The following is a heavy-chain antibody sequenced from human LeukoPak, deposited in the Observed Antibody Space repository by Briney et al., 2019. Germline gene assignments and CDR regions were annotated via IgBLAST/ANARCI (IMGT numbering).Heavy chain of an antibody. CDR1: GFTFSSYAM. CDR3: ARDRRLVGATLIGVRAFDI. J-gene: IGHJ3*02. V-gene: IGHV4-4*02. Sequence: PGGSLRLSCAASGFTFSSYAMSWVRQAPGKGLEWIGEIYHSGSTNYNPSLKSRVTISVDKSKNQFSLKLSSVTAADTAVYYCARDRRLVGATLIGVRAFDIWGQGTMVTVSS. CDR2: IYHSGST. D-gene: IGHD1-26*01.